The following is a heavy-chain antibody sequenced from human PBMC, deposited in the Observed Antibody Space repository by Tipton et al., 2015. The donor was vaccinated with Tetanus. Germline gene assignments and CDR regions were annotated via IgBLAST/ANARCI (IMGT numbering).Heavy chain of an antibody. D-gene: IGHD7-27*01. CDR3: ARRLGPYTGDQIWHFDL. CDR1: GYNFNLYW. J-gene: IGHJ2*01. CDR2: IYPGDSDT. Sequence: QLVQSGTEVKKPGESLKISCQGSGYNFNLYWIAWVRQMPGKGLEWMGIIYPGDSDTTYSPSFQGQVTISADRSISTAYLQWSSLKASAPAVFFCARRLGPYTGDQIWHFDLWGRGTLVTVSS. V-gene: IGHV5-51*01.